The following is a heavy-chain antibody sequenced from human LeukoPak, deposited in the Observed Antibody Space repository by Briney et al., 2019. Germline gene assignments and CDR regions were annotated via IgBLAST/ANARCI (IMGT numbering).Heavy chain of an antibody. J-gene: IGHJ4*02. V-gene: IGHV3-23*01. Sequence: GGSLRLSCAASGFTFSSYAMSWVRQAPGKGLEWVSAISGSGGSTYYADSVKGRFTISRDNAKNSLYLQMNSLRAEDTAVYYCARERNYYGSRVLYYWGQGTLVTVSS. CDR3: ARERNYYGSRVLYY. D-gene: IGHD3-10*01. CDR2: ISGSGGST. CDR1: GFTFSSYA.